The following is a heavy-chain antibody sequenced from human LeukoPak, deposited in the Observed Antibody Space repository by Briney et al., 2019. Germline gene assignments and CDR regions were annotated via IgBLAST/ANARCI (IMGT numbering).Heavy chain of an antibody. CDR2: IYYSGST. CDR1: GGSISSYY. Sequence: PSETLSLTCTVSGGSISSYYWSWIRQPPGKGLEWIGYIYYSGSTNYNPSLKSRVTISVDTSKNQFSLKLSSVTAADTAVYYCARGGGLGLRYWGQGTLVTVSS. D-gene: IGHD3-16*01. V-gene: IGHV4-59*12. CDR3: ARGGGLGLRY. J-gene: IGHJ4*02.